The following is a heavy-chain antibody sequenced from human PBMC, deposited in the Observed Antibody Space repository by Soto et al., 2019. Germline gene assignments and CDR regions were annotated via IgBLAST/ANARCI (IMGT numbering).Heavy chain of an antibody. J-gene: IGHJ5*02. CDR3: ATLMVRGIPANWFDP. Sequence: PSETLSLTCAVYGGSFSGYYWSWIRQPPGKGLEWIGEINHSGSTNYNPSLKSRVTISVDTSKNQFSLKLSSVTAADTAVYYCATLMVRGIPANWFDPWGQGTLVTVS. V-gene: IGHV4-34*01. D-gene: IGHD3-10*01. CDR1: GGSFSGYY. CDR2: INHSGST.